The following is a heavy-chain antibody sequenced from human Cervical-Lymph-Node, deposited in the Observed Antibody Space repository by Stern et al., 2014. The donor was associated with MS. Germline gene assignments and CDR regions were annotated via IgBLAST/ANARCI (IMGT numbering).Heavy chain of an antibody. Sequence: EVQLVESGAEVRKPGESLKISCKASGYTFTDYWIGWVRQMPGKGLEWMGILYPRDSDITYSPSFQGQVTLSADRSISTAYLQWSSLRASDTAIYYCARRMPPDYWGQGTLVTVSS. CDR1: GYTFTDYW. CDR3: ARRMPPDY. V-gene: IGHV5-51*03. CDR2: LYPRDSDI. J-gene: IGHJ4*02. D-gene: IGHD2-2*01.